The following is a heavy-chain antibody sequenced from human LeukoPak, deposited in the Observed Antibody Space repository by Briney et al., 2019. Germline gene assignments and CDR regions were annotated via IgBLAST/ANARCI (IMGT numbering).Heavy chain of an antibody. V-gene: IGHV4-4*07. CDR2: IYTSGST. CDR3: ARDSGMATICGDAFYG. CDR1: GGSISSYY. J-gene: IGHJ3*01. Sequence: MASETLSLTCTVSGGSISSYYWSWIRQPAGKGLEWIGRIYTSGSTNYNPSLKSRVTMSVDTSKNQVSMKLSSVTAADTAVYYCARDSGMATICGDAFYGWGQVTMVTVSS. D-gene: IGHD5-24*01.